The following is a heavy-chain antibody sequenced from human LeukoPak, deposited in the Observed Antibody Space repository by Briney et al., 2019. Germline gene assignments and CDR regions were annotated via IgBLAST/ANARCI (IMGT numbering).Heavy chain of an antibody. J-gene: IGHJ4*02. CDR2: ISSSSSYT. CDR3: ASRRDCGGDCYFLDY. CDR1: GFTFSDYY. V-gene: IGHV3-11*03. Sequence: GGPLRLSCAASGFTFSDYYMSWIRQAPGKGLEWVSYISSSSSYTNYADSVKGRFTISRDNAKNSLYLQMNSLRAEDTAVYYCASRRDCGGDCYFLDYWGQGTLVTVSS. D-gene: IGHD2-21*02.